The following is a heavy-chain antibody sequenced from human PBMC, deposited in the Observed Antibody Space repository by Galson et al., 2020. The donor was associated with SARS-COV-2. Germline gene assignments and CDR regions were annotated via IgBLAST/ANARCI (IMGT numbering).Heavy chain of an antibody. D-gene: IGHD6-25*01. CDR1: GFSFSYYW. V-gene: IGHV3-74*01. Sequence: GGSLRLSCAASGFSFSYYWMHWVRQAPGKGLVWVSRINTYGNSTNYADSVRGRFTVSRDNAKNMLYLQMNSVRAEDTAVYYCVRHSSGDYWGQGTLVTVSS. CDR2: INTYGNST. CDR3: VRHSSGDY. J-gene: IGHJ4*02.